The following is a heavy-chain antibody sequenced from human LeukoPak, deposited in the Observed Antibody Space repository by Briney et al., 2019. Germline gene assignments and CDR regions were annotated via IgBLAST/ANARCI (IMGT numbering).Heavy chain of an antibody. CDR2: IRTKAHGGTT. V-gene: IGHV3-49*04. J-gene: IGHJ4*02. D-gene: IGHD2-15*01. CDR3: TRVVSGYCSGGRCYHFDN. CDR1: GFTLADYA. Sequence: GGSLRLSCTASGFTLADYAMNWVRQAPGKGLEWVGFIRTKAHGGTTEYAASVKGRFSISRDDSKSIAYLQMNSLNTEDTAVYYCTRVVSGYCSGGRCYHFDNWGQGTLVTVSS.